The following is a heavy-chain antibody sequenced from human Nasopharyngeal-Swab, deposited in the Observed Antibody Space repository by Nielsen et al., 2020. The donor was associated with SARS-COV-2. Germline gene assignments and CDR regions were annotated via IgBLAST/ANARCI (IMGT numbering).Heavy chain of an antibody. Sequence: GGSLRLSCAASAFTFSGYWMNWVRQAPGKGLEWVASIKQDGSEKYYVDSVKGRFTISRDNAKNSLYLQINSLRVEDTAVYYCARVPGGYDSSGYYFDQWGQGTLVTVSS. J-gene: IGHJ4*02. V-gene: IGHV3-7*01. CDR1: AFTFSGYW. CDR3: ARVPGGYDSSGYYFDQ. D-gene: IGHD3-22*01. CDR2: IKQDGSEK.